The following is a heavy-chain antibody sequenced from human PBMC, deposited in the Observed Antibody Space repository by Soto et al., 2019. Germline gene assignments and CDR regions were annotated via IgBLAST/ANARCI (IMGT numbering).Heavy chain of an antibody. V-gene: IGHV1-18*01. J-gene: IGHJ4*02. CDR1: GYTFSNYG. CDR3: ARGYGYASSGYYLFDY. CDR2: ISAYNGNT. Sequence: ASVKVSCKTSGYTFSNYGISWLRQAPGQGLEWMGWISAYNGNTNYAQKLQGRVTMTTDTSTSTAYMELRSLRSDDTPVYYRARGYGYASSGYYLFDYWGQGPLVTVSS. D-gene: IGHD3-22*01.